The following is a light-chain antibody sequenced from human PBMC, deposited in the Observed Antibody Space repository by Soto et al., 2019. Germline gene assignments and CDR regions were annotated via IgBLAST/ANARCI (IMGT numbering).Light chain of an antibody. Sequence: QSALTQPASVSGSPGQSITISCTGTSSDVGGYNYVSWYQQHPGKAPKLMIYXXXXRXXXXXXXXXXSKSGNTASLTISGXXAXXXADXYCSSYTSSSTLVVFGGGTKLTVL. CDR2: XXX. J-gene: IGLJ2*01. V-gene: IGLV2-14*01. CDR3: SSYTSSSTLVV. CDR1: SSDVGGYNY.